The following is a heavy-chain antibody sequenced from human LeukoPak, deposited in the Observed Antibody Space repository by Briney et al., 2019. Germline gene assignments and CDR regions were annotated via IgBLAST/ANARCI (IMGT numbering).Heavy chain of an antibody. CDR1: RFTFSNYN. D-gene: IGHD2-2*01. CDR3: ARDRGDYIVVLPAATPYNWFDP. J-gene: IGHJ5*02. CDR2: ISSSSSYI. V-gene: IGHV3-21*01. Sequence: GGSLRLSCAASRFTFSNYNMNWVRQAPGEGLEWVSSISSSSSYIYYADSVKGRFTISRDNAKNSLYLQMNSLRAEDTAVYYCARDRGDYIVVLPAATPYNWFDPWGQGTLVTVSS.